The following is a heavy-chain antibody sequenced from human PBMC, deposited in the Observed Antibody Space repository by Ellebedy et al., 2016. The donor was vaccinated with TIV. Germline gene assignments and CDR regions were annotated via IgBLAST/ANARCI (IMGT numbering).Heavy chain of an antibody. V-gene: IGHV3-48*01. CDR2: ISSSSSTR. Sequence: PGGSLRLSCAASGFAVSSNGMSWVRQAPGKGLEWVSYISSSSSTRYYADSVKGRFTISRDNSKNTLNLQMNSLRAEDTAVYYCARESLRSYFDLWGRGTLVTVSS. D-gene: IGHD5-12*01. CDR1: GFAVSSNG. CDR3: ARESLRSYFDL. J-gene: IGHJ2*01.